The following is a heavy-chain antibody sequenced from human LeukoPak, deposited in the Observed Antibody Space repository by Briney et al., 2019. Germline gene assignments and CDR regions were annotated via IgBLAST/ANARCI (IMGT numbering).Heavy chain of an antibody. CDR3: ARGTTKGYYYDSSGYYTK. Sequence: PSETLSLTCNVSGGSLNSYYWGWFRQPPGKRLESIGYIYYSGRTTYNPSLKSRVTISVDTSTNQISLQLTSVTAADTAVYFCARGTTKGYYYDSSGYYTKWGQGTLVTVSS. V-gene: IGHV4-59*12. J-gene: IGHJ4*02. CDR1: GGSLNSYY. CDR2: IYYSGRT. D-gene: IGHD3-22*01.